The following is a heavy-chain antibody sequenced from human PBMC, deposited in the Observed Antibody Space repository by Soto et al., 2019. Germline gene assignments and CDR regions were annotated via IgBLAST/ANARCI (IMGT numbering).Heavy chain of an antibody. CDR2: INGDGSRT. V-gene: IGHV3-74*01. J-gene: IGHJ4*02. CDR3: VPKGNTHHWFAGDY. Sequence: EVQLVESRGGLVQPGGSLRLSCAASGFTFSSFWMHWVRQVPGKGLVWISRINGDGSRTDYADSVRGRFTISRDNAKNTLYLQMNTLRVEDMAVYYCVPKGNTHHWFAGDYWGQGNMVTVSS. CDR1: GFTFSSFW. D-gene: IGHD3-10*01.